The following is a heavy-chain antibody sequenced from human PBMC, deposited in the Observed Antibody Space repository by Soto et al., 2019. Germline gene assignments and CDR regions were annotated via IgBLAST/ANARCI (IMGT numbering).Heavy chain of an antibody. CDR2: SRNKANGYTT. D-gene: IGHD2-8*01. V-gene: IGHV3-72*01. CDR3: VRGRNGFDF. Sequence: GGSLRLSCAVSGFTFSDYYMDWVRQSPGKGLEWLARSRNKANGYTTEYAAPVKGRFTISRDDSQNSLDLQMNSLRTDDTAVYYCVRGRNGFDFWGRGTLVTVS. CDR1: GFTFSDYY. J-gene: IGHJ2*01.